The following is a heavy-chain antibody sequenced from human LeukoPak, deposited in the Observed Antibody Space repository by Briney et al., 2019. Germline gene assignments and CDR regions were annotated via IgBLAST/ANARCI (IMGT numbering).Heavy chain of an antibody. CDR1: GYTFTAYY. CDR2: INPNSGGT. CDR3: ARGPYCSSTSCYSNYYYMDV. Sequence: ASVKVSCKASGYTFTAYYMHWVRQAPGQGREWLGWINPNSGGTNYAQKFQGRVTMTRDTAMSTAYMELSSLRSEDTAVYYCARGPYCSSTSCYSNYYYMDVWGKGTTVTVSS. D-gene: IGHD2-2*02. V-gene: IGHV1-2*02. J-gene: IGHJ6*03.